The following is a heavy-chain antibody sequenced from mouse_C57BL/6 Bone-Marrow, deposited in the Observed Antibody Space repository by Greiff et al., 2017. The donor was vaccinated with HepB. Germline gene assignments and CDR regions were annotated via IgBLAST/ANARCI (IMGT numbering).Heavy chain of an antibody. D-gene: IGHD2-1*01. Sequence: QVQLKQSGAELVKPGASVKLSCKASGYTFTSYWMHWVKQRPGQGLEWIGMIHPNSGSTNYNEKFKSKATLTVDKSSSTAYMQLSSLTSEDSAVYYCARGENYGNYETWFAYWGQGTLVTVSA. V-gene: IGHV1-64*01. CDR2: IHPNSGST. CDR3: ARGENYGNYETWFAY. J-gene: IGHJ3*01. CDR1: GYTFTSYW.